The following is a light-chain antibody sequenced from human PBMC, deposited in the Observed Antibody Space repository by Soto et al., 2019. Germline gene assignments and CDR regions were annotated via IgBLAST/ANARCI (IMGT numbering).Light chain of an antibody. CDR3: QTWGTGIQV. Sequence: QSVLTQSPSASASLGASVKLTCTLSSGHSNYAIAWHQQQPEKVPRYLMKVNCDGSHSKGDGIPDRFSGSSSGAERYLTISSLQSEDEADYYCQTWGTGIQVFGGGTKLTVL. V-gene: IGLV4-69*01. CDR1: SGHSNYA. J-gene: IGLJ3*02. CDR2: VNCDGSH.